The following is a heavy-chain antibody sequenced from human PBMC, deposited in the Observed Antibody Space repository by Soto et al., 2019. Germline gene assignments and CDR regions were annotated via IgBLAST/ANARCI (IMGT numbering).Heavy chain of an antibody. J-gene: IGHJ3*02. CDR3: ARAAPGMAAFDI. Sequence: QVQLQESGPGLVKPSETLSLTCTVSGGSISSYYWSWIRQSPGTGLEWVAYIYHTGTTDYHPSLTSRLSTSLDPSNHQFSVKLTSVAAADTAVYYCARAAPGMAAFDIWGQGTNVAVSP. V-gene: IGHV4-59*01. CDR1: GGSISSYY. D-gene: IGHD3-10*01. CDR2: IYHTGTT.